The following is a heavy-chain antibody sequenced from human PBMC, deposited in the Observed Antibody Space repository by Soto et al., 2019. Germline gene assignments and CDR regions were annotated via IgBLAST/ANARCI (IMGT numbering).Heavy chain of an antibody. CDR3: ARASLYCSGGSCFNWYFDL. J-gene: IGHJ2*01. Sequence: PGGSLRLSCAASGFTFSSYAMHWVRQAPGKGLEYVSAISSNGGSTYYANSVKGRFTISRDNSKNTLYLQMGSLRAEDMAVYYCARASLYCSGGSCFNWYFDLWGRGTLVTVSS. CDR1: GFTFSSYA. D-gene: IGHD2-15*01. V-gene: IGHV3-64*01. CDR2: ISSNGGST.